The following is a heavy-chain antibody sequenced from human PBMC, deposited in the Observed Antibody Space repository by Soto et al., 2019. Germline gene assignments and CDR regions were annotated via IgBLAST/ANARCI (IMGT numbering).Heavy chain of an antibody. CDR3: AREGAQYTPLDH. J-gene: IGHJ4*02. CDR2: INVGNGNT. CDR1: GYTFTDYA. D-gene: IGHD4-4*01. Sequence: ASVKDSCKASGYTFTDYAINWVRQAPGQGLEWMGWINVGNGNTGYSRKFQGRVTNARDMSASTAYIEVTSLTSEETAIYYCAREGAQYTPLDHWGQGTLVTVSS. V-gene: IGHV1-3*01.